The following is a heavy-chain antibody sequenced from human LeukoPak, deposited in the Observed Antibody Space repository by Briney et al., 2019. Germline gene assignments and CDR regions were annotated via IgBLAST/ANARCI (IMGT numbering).Heavy chain of an antibody. D-gene: IGHD6-13*01. CDR2: ITSSSDNI. CDR3: ARGGYSSTWYNWFDP. J-gene: IGHJ5*02. CDR1: GFTLSSYS. V-gene: IGHV3-48*01. Sequence: PGGSLRLSCAASGFTLSSYSMNWVRQAPGEGLEWVSYITSSSDNIHYADSVKGRFTISRDNAKNSLYLQMNSLRAEDTAVYYCARGGYSSTWYNWFDPWGQGTLVTVSS.